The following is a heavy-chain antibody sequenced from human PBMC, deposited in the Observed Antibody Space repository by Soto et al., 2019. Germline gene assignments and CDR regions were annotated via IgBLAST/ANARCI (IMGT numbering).Heavy chain of an antibody. J-gene: IGHJ4*02. CDR2: INAGNGNT. CDR3: ARGGRKAVAGFIKNLAY. D-gene: IGHD6-19*01. V-gene: IGHV1-3*01. CDR1: GYTFTSYA. Sequence: ASVKVSCKASGYTFTSYAMHWVRQAPGQRLEWMGWINAGNGNTKYSQKFQGRVTITRDTSASTAYMELSSLRSEDTAVYYCARGGRKAVAGFIKNLAYWGQGTLVTVSS.